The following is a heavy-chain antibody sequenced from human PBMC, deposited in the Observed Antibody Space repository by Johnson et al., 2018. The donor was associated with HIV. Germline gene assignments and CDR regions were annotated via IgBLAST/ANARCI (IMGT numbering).Heavy chain of an antibody. CDR1: GFTFSSYA. CDR3: AIPTGAAAGAFDI. Sequence: VQLVESGGGLVQPGGSLRLSCAASGFTFSSYAMSWVRQAPGKGLEWVSVICSGGSTYYADSVKGRFTMSRDNSKNTLYLKINILRAEDTAVYYCAIPTGAAAGAFDIWGQGTMVTVSS. V-gene: IGHV3-66*01. CDR2: ICSGGST. J-gene: IGHJ3*02. D-gene: IGHD6-13*01.